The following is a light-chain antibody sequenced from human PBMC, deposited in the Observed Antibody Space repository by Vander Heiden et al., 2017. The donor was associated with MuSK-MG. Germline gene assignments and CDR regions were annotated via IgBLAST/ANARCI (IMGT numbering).Light chain of an antibody. CDR3: SSYTSSSTLV. CDR2: DVS. Sequence: QSALPQPASVSGSPGKSITISCTGTSSDVGGYNYVSWYQQHPGKAPKLMSYDVSNRPSGVSNRFSGSKSGNTASLTISGLQAEDEADYYCSSYTSSSTLVFGTGTKVTVL. CDR1: SSDVGGYNY. V-gene: IGLV2-14*01. J-gene: IGLJ1*01.